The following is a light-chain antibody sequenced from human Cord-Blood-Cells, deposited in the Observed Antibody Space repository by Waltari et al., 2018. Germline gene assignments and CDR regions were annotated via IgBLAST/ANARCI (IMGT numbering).Light chain of an antibody. CDR2: DAS. CDR1: QSVSSY. CDR3: QQRSEFT. Sequence: LFTQSPAPLSFSPGERATLSCRASQSVSSYLAWYQQKPGQAPRLLIYDASNRATGIPARFSGSGSGTDFTLTISSLEPEDFAVYYCQQRSEFTFGPGTKVDIK. V-gene: IGKV3-11*01. J-gene: IGKJ3*01.